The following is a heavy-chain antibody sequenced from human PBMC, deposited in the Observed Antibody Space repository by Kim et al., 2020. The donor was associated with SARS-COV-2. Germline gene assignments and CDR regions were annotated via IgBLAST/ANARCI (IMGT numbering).Heavy chain of an antibody. J-gene: IGHJ4*02. D-gene: IGHD3-10*01. Sequence: HTSLKIRVTISVDTSKNQFSQNLGSVTAADTAVYYCASGSYGSGTPLDYWGQGTLVTVSS. V-gene: IGHV4-34*01. CDR3: ASGSYGSGTPLDY.